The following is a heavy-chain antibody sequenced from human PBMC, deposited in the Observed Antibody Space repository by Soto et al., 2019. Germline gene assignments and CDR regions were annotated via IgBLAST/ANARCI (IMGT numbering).Heavy chain of an antibody. CDR1: GGSFSGYY. D-gene: IGHD6-13*01. V-gene: IGHV4-34*01. CDR2: INHSGST. J-gene: IGHJ4*02. CDR3: ARVSHFIAAAGRFDY. Sequence: SSGTLFLTRAFYGGSFSGYYLSWIRQPPGKGLEWIGEINHSGSTNYNPSLKSRVTISVDTSKNQFSLKLSSVTAADTAVYYCARVSHFIAAAGRFDYWGQGTLVTVSS.